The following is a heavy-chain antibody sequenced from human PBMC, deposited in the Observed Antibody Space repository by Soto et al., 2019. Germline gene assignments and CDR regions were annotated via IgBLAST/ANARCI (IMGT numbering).Heavy chain of an antibody. CDR1: GYTFTSYY. D-gene: IGHD2-15*01. V-gene: IGHV1-46*03. CDR3: AREVCSGGSCYTEPTYYYYYMDV. Sequence: GASVKVSCKASGYTFTSYYMHWVRQAPGQGLEWMGIINPSGGSTSYAQKFQGRVTMTGDTSTSTVYMELSSLRSEDTAVYYCAREVCSGGSCYTEPTYYYYYMDVWGKGITVTVSS. J-gene: IGHJ6*03. CDR2: INPSGGST.